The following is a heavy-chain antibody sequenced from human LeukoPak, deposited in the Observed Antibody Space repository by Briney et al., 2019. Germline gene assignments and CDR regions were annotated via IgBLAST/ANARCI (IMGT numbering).Heavy chain of an antibody. V-gene: IGHV3-23*01. Sequence: GGSLRLSCVASGFTFKNYAMSWVRRVPGKGLEWVSAISGSDPGTYYADSVRGRFTISRDNSKNTLYLQMNSLRAADTAVYYCAKEIRGYCSGGSCYFDYWGQGTLVTVSS. J-gene: IGHJ4*02. CDR3: AKEIRGYCSGGSCYFDY. CDR2: ISGSDPGT. D-gene: IGHD2-15*01. CDR1: GFTFKNYA.